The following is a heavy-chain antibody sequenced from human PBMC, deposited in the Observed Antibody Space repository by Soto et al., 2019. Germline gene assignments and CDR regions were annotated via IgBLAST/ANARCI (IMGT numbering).Heavy chain of an antibody. J-gene: IGHJ5*02. CDR3: ARHDRRRSSQPPVNWFDP. Sequence: SETLSLTCTVSGGSISSSSYYWGWIRQPPGKGLEWIGSIYYSGSTYYNPSLKSRVTISVDTSKNQFSLKLSSVTAADTAVYYCARHDRRRSSQPPVNWFDPWGQGTLVTVSS. CDR2: IYYSGST. D-gene: IGHD2-15*01. CDR1: GGSISSSSYY. V-gene: IGHV4-39*01.